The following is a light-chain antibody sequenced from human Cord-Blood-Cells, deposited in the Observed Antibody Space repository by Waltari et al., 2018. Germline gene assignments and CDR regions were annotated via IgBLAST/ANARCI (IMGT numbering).Light chain of an antibody. V-gene: IGLV1-51*02. CDR2: ENN. CDR3: GTWDSSLSAVV. CDR1: SSNIGNNY. J-gene: IGLJ2*01. Sequence: QSVLTQPPSVSAAPGQKVTISCSGSSSNIGNNYVSWYQQLPGTAPKLLIYENNKRPSGVPYRFSGSKSGTSATLGITGLQTGDEADYYCGTWDSSLSAVVFGGGTKLTAL.